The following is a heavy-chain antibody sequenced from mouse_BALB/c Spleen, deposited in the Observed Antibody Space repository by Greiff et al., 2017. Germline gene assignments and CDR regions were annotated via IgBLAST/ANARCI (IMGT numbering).Heavy chain of an antibody. J-gene: IGHJ3*01. CDR1: GFAFSSYD. CDR3: ARHGFAY. V-gene: IGHV5-12-1*01. CDR2: ISSGGGST. Sequence: DVKLMESGGGLVKPGGSLKLSCAASGFAFSSYDMSWVRQTPEKRLEWVAYISSGGGSTYYPDTVKGRFTISRDNAKNTLYLQMSSLKSEDTAMYYCARHGFAYWGQGTLVTVSA.